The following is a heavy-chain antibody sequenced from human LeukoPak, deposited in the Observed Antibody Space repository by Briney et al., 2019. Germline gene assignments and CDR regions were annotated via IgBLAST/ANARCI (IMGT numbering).Heavy chain of an antibody. Sequence: PGGSLRLSCAASGFTFSSYAMSWVRQAPGKGLEWVSAISGSGGSTYYADSVKGRFTISRDNSKNTLYLQMNSLRAEDTAVYYCAKAPGIAAAGGAVSDYWGQGTLVTVSS. D-gene: IGHD6-13*01. CDR2: ISGSGGST. CDR1: GFTFSSYA. CDR3: AKAPGIAAAGGAVSDY. J-gene: IGHJ4*02. V-gene: IGHV3-23*01.